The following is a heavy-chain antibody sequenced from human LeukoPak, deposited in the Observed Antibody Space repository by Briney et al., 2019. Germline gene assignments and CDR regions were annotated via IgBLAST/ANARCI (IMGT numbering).Heavy chain of an antibody. CDR3: AKDGLRFLEWFDP. V-gene: IGHV3-23*01. D-gene: IGHD3-3*01. CDR2: ISGSGGST. Sequence: AISGSGGSTYYADSVKGRFTISRDNSKNTLYLQMNSLRAEDMALYYCAKDGLRFLEWFDPWGQGTLVTVSS. J-gene: IGHJ5*02.